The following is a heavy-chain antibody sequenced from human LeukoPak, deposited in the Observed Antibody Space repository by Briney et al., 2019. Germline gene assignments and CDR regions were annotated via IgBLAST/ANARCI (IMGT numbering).Heavy chain of an antibody. CDR3: ARGPSPKQDQNYHGMDV. Sequence: SETLSLTCTVSGGSMSRYYWSWIRQPPGKGLEWIGYMYYSGSTDYNPSLRSRVTMLADTSKNQFSLKLGPVTAADTAVYYCARGPSPKQDQNYHGMDVWGRGTTVTVSS. CDR2: MYYSGST. J-gene: IGHJ6*02. CDR1: GGSMSRYY. V-gene: IGHV4-59*01.